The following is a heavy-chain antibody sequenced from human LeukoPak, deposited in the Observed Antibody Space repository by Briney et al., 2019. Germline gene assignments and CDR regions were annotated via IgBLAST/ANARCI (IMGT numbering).Heavy chain of an antibody. Sequence: GESLQISCKGSGYSFTSYWIGWVRQMPGKGLEWMGIIYPGDSVTRYSPSFQGQVTISADKSISTAYLQWSSLKASDTAMYYCARLRDSSGYYFDYWGQGTLVTVSS. V-gene: IGHV5-51*01. CDR2: IYPGDSVT. D-gene: IGHD6-19*01. CDR1: GYSFTSYW. CDR3: ARLRDSSGYYFDY. J-gene: IGHJ4*02.